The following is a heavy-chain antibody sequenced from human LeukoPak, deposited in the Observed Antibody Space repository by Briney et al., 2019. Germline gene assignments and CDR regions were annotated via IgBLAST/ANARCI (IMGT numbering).Heavy chain of an antibody. D-gene: IGHD6-6*01. V-gene: IGHV1-8*03. Sequence: ASVKVSCKASGYTFTSYDINWVRQATGQGLEWMGWMNPNSGNTGYAQKFQGRVTITRNTSISTAYMELSSLRSEDTAVYYCAKSIAARQRGFDYWGQGTLVTVSS. J-gene: IGHJ4*02. CDR3: AKSIAARQRGFDY. CDR1: GYTFTSYD. CDR2: MNPNSGNT.